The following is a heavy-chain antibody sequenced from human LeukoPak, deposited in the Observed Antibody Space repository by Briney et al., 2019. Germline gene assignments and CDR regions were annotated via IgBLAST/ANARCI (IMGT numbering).Heavy chain of an antibody. CDR1: GFTFSSNW. CDR2: ITPDGSMT. Sequence: GGSLRLPCATSGFTFSSNWMHWVRQAPGKGLVWVSLITPDGSMTTYADSVKGRFTISRDNAKKTLYLQMNSLRAEDTAIYYCVPADMQWGQGTLVTVSS. V-gene: IGHV3-74*01. J-gene: IGHJ4*02. CDR3: VPADMQ.